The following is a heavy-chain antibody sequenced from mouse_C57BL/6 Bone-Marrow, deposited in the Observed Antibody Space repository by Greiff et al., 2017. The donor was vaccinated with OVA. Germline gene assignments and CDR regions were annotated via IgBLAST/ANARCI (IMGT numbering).Heavy chain of an antibody. CDR1: GFTFSSYG. CDR2: ISSGGSYT. J-gene: IGHJ2*01. V-gene: IGHV5-6*01. Sequence: VQLQESGGDIVKPGGSLKLSCAASGFTFSSYGMSWVRQTPDKRLEWVATISSGGSYTYYPDSVKGRFTISRDNAKNTLYLQMSSLKSEDTAMYYCARHYYGSSYYWGQGTTLTVSS. CDR3: ARHYYGSSYY. D-gene: IGHD1-1*01.